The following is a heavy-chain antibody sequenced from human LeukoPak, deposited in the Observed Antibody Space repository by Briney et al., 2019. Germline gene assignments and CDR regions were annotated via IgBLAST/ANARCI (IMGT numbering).Heavy chain of an antibody. CDR3: AKGGLFVVVTADFDY. V-gene: IGHV3-30-3*01. CDR2: ISYDGSNK. D-gene: IGHD2-21*02. Sequence: PGRSLRLSCAASGFTFSSYAMHWVRQAPGKGLEWVAVISYDGSNKYYADSVKGRFTISRDNAKNSLYLQMNSLRAEDTALYYCAKGGLFVVVTADFDYWGQGTLVTVSS. J-gene: IGHJ4*02. CDR1: GFTFSSYA.